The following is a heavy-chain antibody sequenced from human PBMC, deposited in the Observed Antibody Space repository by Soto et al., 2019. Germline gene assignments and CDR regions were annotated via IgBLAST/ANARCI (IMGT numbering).Heavy chain of an antibody. V-gene: IGHV1-18*01. J-gene: IGHJ4*02. Sequence: ASVNVSCKASGYTFTSYGISWVRQAPGQGLEWMGWISAYNGNTNYAQKLQGRVTMTTDTSTSTAYMELRSLRSDDTAVYYCARVKVAAAGTPRGFDYWGQGTLVTVSS. CDR1: GYTFTSYG. CDR3: ARVKVAAAGTPRGFDY. D-gene: IGHD6-13*01. CDR2: ISAYNGNT.